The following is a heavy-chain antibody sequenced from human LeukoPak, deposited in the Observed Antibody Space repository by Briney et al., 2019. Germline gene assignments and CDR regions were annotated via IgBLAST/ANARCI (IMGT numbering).Heavy chain of an antibody. CDR1: GGSISSHY. J-gene: IGHJ6*03. CDR3: ARTGSSWPLYYYYYMDV. CDR2: VSDSGST. Sequence: SETLSLPCTVSGGSISSHYWSWIRQPPGKGLEWIGYVSDSGSTNYNPSLKSRVTVSVDTSKDQFSLKLTSVTAADTAVYYCARTGSSWPLYYYYYMDVWGKGSTVTVSS. V-gene: IGHV4-59*11. D-gene: IGHD6-13*01.